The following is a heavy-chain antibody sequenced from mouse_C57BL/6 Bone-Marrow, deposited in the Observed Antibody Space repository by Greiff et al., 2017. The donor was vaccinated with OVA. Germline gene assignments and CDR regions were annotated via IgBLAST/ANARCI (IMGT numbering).Heavy chain of an antibody. V-gene: IGHV5-4*01. J-gene: IGHJ2*01. D-gene: IGHD1-1*02. CDR1: GFTFSSYA. CDR2: ISDGGSYT. Sequence: DVHLVESGGGLVKPGGSLKLSCAASGFTFSSYAMSWVRQTPEKRLEWVATISDGGSYTYYPDNVKGRFTISRDNAKNNLYLQMSHLKSEDTAMYYCARGAMAFYFDYWGQGTTLTVSS. CDR3: ARGAMAFYFDY.